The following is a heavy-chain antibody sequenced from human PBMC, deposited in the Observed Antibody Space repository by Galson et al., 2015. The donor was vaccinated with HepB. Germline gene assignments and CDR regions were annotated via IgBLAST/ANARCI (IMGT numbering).Heavy chain of an antibody. V-gene: IGHV3-48*04. CDR2: ISSSSSTI. CDR3: ARQSGRWLQLALDY. Sequence: SLRLSCADSGFTFSSNRVNWVRQAPGKGLEWVSYISSSSSTIYYADSVKGRFTISRDNAKNSLYLQMNSLRAEDTAVYYCARQSGRWLQLALDYWGQGTLVTVSS. D-gene: IGHD5-24*01. CDR1: GFTFSSNR. J-gene: IGHJ4*02.